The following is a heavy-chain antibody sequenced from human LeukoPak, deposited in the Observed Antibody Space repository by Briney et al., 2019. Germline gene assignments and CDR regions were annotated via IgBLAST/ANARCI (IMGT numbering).Heavy chain of an antibody. CDR2: IYYSGST. D-gene: IGHD3-9*01. J-gene: IGHJ3*02. CDR1: GGSISSYY. V-gene: IGHV4-59*01. Sequence: PSETLSLTCTVSGGSISSYYWSWIRQPPGKGLEWIGYIYYSGSTNYNPSLKSRVTISVDTSKNQFSLKLSSVTAADTALYYCARAEMYYDILTGYYPFGAFDIWGQGTMVTVSS. CDR3: ARAEMYYDILTGYYPFGAFDI.